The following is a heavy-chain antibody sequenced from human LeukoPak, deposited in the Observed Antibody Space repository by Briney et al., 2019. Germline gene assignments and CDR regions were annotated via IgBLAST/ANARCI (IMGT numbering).Heavy chain of an antibody. Sequence: GGSLRLSCTVSGFTVSSNSMSWVRQAPGKGLEWVSFIYSDNTHYSDSVKGRFTISRDNSKNTLYLQMNSLRAEDTAAYYCARDRTVTSFDYWGQGTLVTVSS. V-gene: IGHV3-53*01. CDR3: ARDRTVTSFDY. J-gene: IGHJ4*02. D-gene: IGHD4-17*01. CDR1: GFTVSSNS. CDR2: IYSDNT.